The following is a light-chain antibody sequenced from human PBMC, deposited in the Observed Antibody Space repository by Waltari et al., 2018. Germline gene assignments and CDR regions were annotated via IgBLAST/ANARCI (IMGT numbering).Light chain of an antibody. J-gene: IGKJ1*01. CDR3: QRRSNSPPWT. CDR1: QSVSTS. V-gene: IGKV3-11*01. Sequence: EIVLTQSPVTLSLSPGERATLSCRASQSVSTSLAWYQHRPGQAPRLLIYDASTRATGIPARLSGSGSGTDFTLTISSLEPEDFAVYYCQRRSNSPPWTFGQGTTVEVK. CDR2: DAS.